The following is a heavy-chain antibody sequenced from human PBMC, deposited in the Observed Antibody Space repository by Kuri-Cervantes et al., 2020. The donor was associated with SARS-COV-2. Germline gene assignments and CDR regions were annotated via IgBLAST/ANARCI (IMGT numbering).Heavy chain of an antibody. D-gene: IGHD4-11*01. J-gene: IGHJ4*02. CDR2: INHSGST. V-gene: IGHV4-39*07. CDR1: GGSISSSSYY. CDR3: ARDGDYSNYGMYYFDY. Sequence: SQTLSLTCAVSGGSISSSSYYWGWIRQPPGKGLEWMGEINHSGSTNYNPSLKSRVTISVDTSKNQFSLKLSSVTAADTAVYYCARDGDYSNYGMYYFDYWGQGTLVTVSS.